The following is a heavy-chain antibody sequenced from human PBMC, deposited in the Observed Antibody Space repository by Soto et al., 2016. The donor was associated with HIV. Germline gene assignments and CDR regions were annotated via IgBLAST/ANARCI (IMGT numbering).Heavy chain of an antibody. CDR1: GFTFSSYS. Sequence: EVQLVESGGGLVQPGGSLRLSCAASGFTFSSYSMNWVRQAPGKGLEWVSYISSSSSTIYYADSVKGRFTISRDNAKNSLYLQMNSLRAEDTAVYYCARDWLGYCSGGSCYYYGMGRLGPRDHGHRLL. V-gene: IGHV3-48*04. J-gene: IGHJ6*02. CDR3: ARDWLGYCSGGSCYYYGMGR. D-gene: IGHD2-15*01. CDR2: ISSSSSTI.